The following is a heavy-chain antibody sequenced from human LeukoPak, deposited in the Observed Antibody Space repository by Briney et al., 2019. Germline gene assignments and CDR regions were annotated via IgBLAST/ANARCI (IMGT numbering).Heavy chain of an antibody. CDR2: ISGSGGST. CDR1: GFTFSSYA. V-gene: IGHV3-23*01. Sequence: GGSLRLSCAASGFTFSSYAMSWVRQAPGKGLEWVSGISGSGGSTNYADSVKGRFTISRDNAKNSLYLQMNSLRAEDTAVYYCAREPGPPISSSWVVWGQGTLVTVSS. CDR3: AREPGPPISSSWVV. D-gene: IGHD6-13*01. J-gene: IGHJ4*02.